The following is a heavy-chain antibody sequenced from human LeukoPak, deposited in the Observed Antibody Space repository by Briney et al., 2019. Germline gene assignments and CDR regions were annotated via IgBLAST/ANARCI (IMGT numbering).Heavy chain of an antibody. CDR1: GFVLSSFA. J-gene: IGHJ6*04. CDR3: ASAPFFCFGGSCPYYMDV. CDR2: AWEDGSNK. D-gene: IGHD2-15*01. Sequence: GGSLRLSCAASGFVLSSFAMHWVRQAPGKGLEWVGIAWEDGSNKYYADSVTGRFTIPRDNSKSTLYLQMNSLRAEDTAVYYCASAPFFCFGGSCPYYMDVWGKGTTVTVSS. V-gene: IGHV3-33*01.